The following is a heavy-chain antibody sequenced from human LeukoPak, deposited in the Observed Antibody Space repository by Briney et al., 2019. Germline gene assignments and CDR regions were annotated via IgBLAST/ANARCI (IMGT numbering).Heavy chain of an antibody. D-gene: IGHD6-6*01. CDR1: GGTFSSYA. Sequence: ASVKVSCKASGGTFSSYAISWVRQAPGQGLEWMGGIIPIFGTANYAQKFQGRVTITTDESTSTAYMELSSLRSEDTAVYYCARGLAALSAAFDYWGQGTLVTVSS. J-gene: IGHJ4*02. V-gene: IGHV1-69*05. CDR2: IIPIFGTA. CDR3: ARGLAALSAAFDY.